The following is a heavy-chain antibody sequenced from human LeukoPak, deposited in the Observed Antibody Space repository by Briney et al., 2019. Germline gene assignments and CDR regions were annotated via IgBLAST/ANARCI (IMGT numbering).Heavy chain of an antibody. Sequence: SQTLSLTCTVSGGPISSGSYYWSWIRQPAGKGLEWIGRIYTSGSTNYNPSLKSRVTISVDTSKNQFSLKLSSVTAADTAVYYCARFSIAARPGAFDIWGQGTMVTVSS. V-gene: IGHV4-61*02. CDR3: ARFSIAARPGAFDI. CDR1: GGPISSGSYY. J-gene: IGHJ3*02. D-gene: IGHD6-6*01. CDR2: IYTSGST.